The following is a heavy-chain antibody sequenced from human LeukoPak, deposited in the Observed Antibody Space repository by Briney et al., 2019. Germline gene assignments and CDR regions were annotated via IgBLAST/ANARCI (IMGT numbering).Heavy chain of an antibody. Sequence: GGCLRLSCAASGFTFSSYAMHWVRQAPGKGLEWVAVISYDGSNKYYADSVKGRFTISRDNSKNTLYLQMNSLRAEDTAVYYCARDLQSIAAAGFFDYWGQGTLVTVSS. J-gene: IGHJ4*02. CDR2: ISYDGSNK. CDR3: ARDLQSIAAAGFFDY. D-gene: IGHD6-13*01. V-gene: IGHV3-30-3*01. CDR1: GFTFSSYA.